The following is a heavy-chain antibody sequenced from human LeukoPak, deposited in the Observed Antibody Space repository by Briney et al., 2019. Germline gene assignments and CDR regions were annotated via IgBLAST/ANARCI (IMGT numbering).Heavy chain of an antibody. D-gene: IGHD3-16*01. CDR3: ARAFQSLGGFSFPDY. CDR2: IHPSTGNP. Sequence: ASVKVSCTASGYSFTNYAMNWVRQAPGQGLEWMGWIHPSTGNPTYAQGFTGRFVFSLDTSVSTTYLQISSLKAEYTAVYFCARAFQSLGGFSFPDYWGQGTLLTVSS. CDR1: GYSFTNYA. V-gene: IGHV7-4-1*02. J-gene: IGHJ4*02.